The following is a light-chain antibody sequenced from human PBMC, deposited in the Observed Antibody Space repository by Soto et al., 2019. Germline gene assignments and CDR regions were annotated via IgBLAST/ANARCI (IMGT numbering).Light chain of an antibody. CDR3: QQYGSSPPGVT. CDR2: GAS. Sequence: EIVMTQSPATLSVSPGERATLSCRASQSVSSNLAWYQQKPGQAPRLLIFGASTRATGIPARFSGSGSGTEFTLIISSLQSEDFAVYYCQQYGSSPPGVTFGPGTKVDIK. V-gene: IGKV3-15*01. CDR1: QSVSSN. J-gene: IGKJ3*01.